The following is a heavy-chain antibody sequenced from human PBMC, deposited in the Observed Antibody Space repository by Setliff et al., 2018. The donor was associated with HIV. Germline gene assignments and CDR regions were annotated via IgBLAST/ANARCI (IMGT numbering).Heavy chain of an antibody. Sequence: ASVKVSCKASGYTFTGHYMHWVRQAPGQGLQWMGWINPHTGVTRYAEKFQGRVTMTRDTSTSTVYMELSSLRSEDTAVYYCARDPAPSSSASYFQHWGQGTPVTVSS. V-gene: IGHV1-2*02. J-gene: IGHJ1*01. CDR2: INPHTGVT. CDR1: GYTFTGHY. D-gene: IGHD6-6*01. CDR3: ARDPAPSSSASYFQH.